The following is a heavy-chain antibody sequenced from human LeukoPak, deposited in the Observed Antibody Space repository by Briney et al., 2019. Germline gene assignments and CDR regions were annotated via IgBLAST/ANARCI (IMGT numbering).Heavy chain of an antibody. V-gene: IGHV3-74*01. D-gene: IGHD1-26*01. CDR1: GCTFSSYW. CDR2: INSDGSNT. Sequence: GGSLRLSCAASGCTFSSYWMHWVRQAPGKGLVWFSRINSDGSNTSYADSVKGRFTISRDNAKNTLYLQMNSLRAEDTAVYYCAVGATYELDYWGQGTLVTVSS. CDR3: AVGATYELDY. J-gene: IGHJ4*02.